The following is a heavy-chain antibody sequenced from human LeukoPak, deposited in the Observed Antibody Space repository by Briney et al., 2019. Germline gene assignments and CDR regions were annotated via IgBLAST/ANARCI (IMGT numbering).Heavy chain of an antibody. Sequence: ASVKVSCKASGYTFTGYYMHWVRQAPGQGLEWMGWINPNSGGTNFAQKFQGRITMTRDTSISTAYMELSRLISDDTAVYYCARVFGRQLPDPWGQGTLVTVSS. D-gene: IGHD1-26*01. V-gene: IGHV1-2*02. J-gene: IGHJ5*02. CDR2: INPNSGGT. CDR3: ARVFGRQLPDP. CDR1: GYTFTGYY.